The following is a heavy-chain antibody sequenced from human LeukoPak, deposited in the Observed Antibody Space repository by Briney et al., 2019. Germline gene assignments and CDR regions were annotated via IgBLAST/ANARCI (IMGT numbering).Heavy chain of an antibody. CDR3: ARQSGQWLIHDYYSYMDV. J-gene: IGHJ6*03. Sequence: SETLSLTCTVSGGSISSSSYYWGWIRQPPGKGLEWIGSIYYSGCTNYNPSLKSRVTISVDTSKNQFSLKLSSVTAADTAVYYCARQSGQWLIHDYYSYMDVWGKGTTVTVSS. CDR2: IYYSGCT. D-gene: IGHD6-19*01. V-gene: IGHV4-39*07. CDR1: GGSISSSSYY.